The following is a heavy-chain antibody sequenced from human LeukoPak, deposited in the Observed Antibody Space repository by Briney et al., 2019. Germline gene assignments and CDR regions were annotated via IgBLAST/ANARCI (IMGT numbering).Heavy chain of an antibody. Sequence: PKASVKVSCKASGYTFTDYYMHWVRQAPGQGLEWMGWINPNSGDTNHAQNFQGRVTLTRDTSISTAYMELSSLRSDDSAVYYCAGEYCSGGSCRQGFDYWGQGTLVIVSS. J-gene: IGHJ4*02. D-gene: IGHD2-15*01. V-gene: IGHV1-2*02. CDR1: GYTFTDYY. CDR2: INPNSGDT. CDR3: AGEYCSGGSCRQGFDY.